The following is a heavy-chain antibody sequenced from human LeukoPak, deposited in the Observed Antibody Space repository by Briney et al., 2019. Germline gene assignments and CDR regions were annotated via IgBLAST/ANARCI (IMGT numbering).Heavy chain of an antibody. D-gene: IGHD5-12*01. V-gene: IGHV4-38-2*02. J-gene: IGHJ4*02. CDR1: GYSISSGYY. CDR3: ARVYILATRYMYQPLLSSGFDY. CDR2: INHSGST. Sequence: SETLSLTCTVSGYSISSGYYWGWIRQPPGKGLEWIGEINHSGSTNYNPSLKSRVTISVDTSKNQFSLKLSSVTAADTAVYYCARVYILATRYMYQPLLSSGFDYWGQGTLVTVSS.